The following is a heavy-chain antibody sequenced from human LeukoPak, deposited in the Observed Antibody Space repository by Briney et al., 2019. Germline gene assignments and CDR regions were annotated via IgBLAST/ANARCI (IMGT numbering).Heavy chain of an antibody. D-gene: IGHD3-10*01. J-gene: IGHJ6*02. CDR2: IWYDGSNK. CDR1: GFTFSSYG. CDR3: ARDTITMVRGVINYYYYGMDV. V-gene: IGHV3-33*01. Sequence: GRSLRLSCAASGFTFSSYGMHWVRQAPGKGLEWVAVIWYDGSNKYYADSVKGRFTISRDNSKNTLYLQMNSLRAEDTAVYYCARDTITMVRGVINYYYYGMDVWGQGTTVTVSS.